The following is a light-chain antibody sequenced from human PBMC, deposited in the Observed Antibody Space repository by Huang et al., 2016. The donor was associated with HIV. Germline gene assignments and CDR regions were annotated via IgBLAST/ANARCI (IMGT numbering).Light chain of an antibody. CDR3: MQGTHWPGT. CDR2: QVS. CDR1: QSLLSSDGDTF. Sequence: VVMTQAPLSLPVTLGQPASIFCKSSQSLLSSDGDTFLNWFQQRPGQSPRGLIYQVSIRDSGVPLRFSGSGSGTLFTLRINPVEAEDVAIYYCMQGTHWPGTFGPGTKMDI. J-gene: IGKJ1*01. V-gene: IGKV2-30*01.